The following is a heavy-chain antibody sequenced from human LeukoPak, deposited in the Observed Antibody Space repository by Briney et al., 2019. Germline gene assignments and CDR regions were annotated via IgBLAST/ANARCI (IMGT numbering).Heavy chain of an antibody. CDR1: GASVSSNSYH. Sequence: SETLSLTCTVSGASVSSNSYHWSWIRQPPGKGLEWIGYIYYSGSTNYNPSLKSRVTISVDTSKNQFSLKLSSVTAADTAVYYCARDSDGSGSYGHWGQGTLVTVSS. CDR3: ARDSDGSGSYGH. V-gene: IGHV4-61*01. J-gene: IGHJ4*02. CDR2: IYYSGST. D-gene: IGHD3-10*01.